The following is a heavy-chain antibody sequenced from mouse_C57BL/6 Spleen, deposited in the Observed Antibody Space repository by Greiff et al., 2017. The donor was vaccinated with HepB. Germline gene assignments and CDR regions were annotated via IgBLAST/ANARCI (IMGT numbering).Heavy chain of an antibody. CDR3: ARPPYYYGSSPDWFAY. D-gene: IGHD1-1*01. Sequence: VQLQQSGPELVKPGASVKMSCKASGYTFTDYNMHWVKQSHGKSLEWIGYINPNNGGTSYNQKFKGKATLTVNKSSSTAYMELRSLTSEDSAVYYCARPPYYYGSSPDWFAYWGQGTLVTVSA. CDR2: INPNNGGT. J-gene: IGHJ3*01. CDR1: GYTFTDYN. V-gene: IGHV1-22*01.